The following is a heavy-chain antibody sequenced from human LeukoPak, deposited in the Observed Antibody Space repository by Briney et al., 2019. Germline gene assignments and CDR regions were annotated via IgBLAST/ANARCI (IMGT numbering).Heavy chain of an antibody. CDR2: ISSSGSTI. V-gene: IGHV3-48*03. J-gene: IGHJ4*02. CDR3: ARFEGIAAAGTDY. Sequence: GGSLRLSCAASGFTFSSYEMNWVRQAPGKGLEWVSYISSSGSTIYYADSVKGRFTISRDNAKNSLYLQMNSLRAEDTAVYYCARFEGIAAAGTDYWGQGTLVTVSS. D-gene: IGHD6-13*01. CDR1: GFTFSSYE.